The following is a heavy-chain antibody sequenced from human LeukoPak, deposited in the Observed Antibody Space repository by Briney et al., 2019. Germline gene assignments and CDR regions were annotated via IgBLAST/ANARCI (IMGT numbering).Heavy chain of an antibody. J-gene: IGHJ4*02. Sequence: SETLSLTCIVSGGSVSSYYWTWIRQPPGKGLEWIGYIYNSGSTNYNPSLKSRVTISVDTSKNQFSLKLSSVTAADTAVYYCARFLPRFLEWHSIDYWGQGTLVTVSS. CDR1: GGSVSSYY. CDR2: IYNSGST. D-gene: IGHD3-3*01. V-gene: IGHV4-59*02. CDR3: ARFLPRFLEWHSIDY.